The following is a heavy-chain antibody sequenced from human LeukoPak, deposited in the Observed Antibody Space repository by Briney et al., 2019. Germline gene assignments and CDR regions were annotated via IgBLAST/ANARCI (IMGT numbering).Heavy chain of an antibody. Sequence: GGSLRLSCAASGFTFSSYAMHWVRQAPGKGLEWVAVISYDGSNKYYADSVKGRFTISRDNSKNTLYLQMNSLRAEDTAVYYCARDVAAAGGSYYGMDVWGQGTTVTVSS. V-gene: IGHV3-30-3*01. CDR1: GFTFSSYA. J-gene: IGHJ6*02. CDR2: ISYDGSNK. CDR3: ARDVAAAGGSYYGMDV. D-gene: IGHD6-13*01.